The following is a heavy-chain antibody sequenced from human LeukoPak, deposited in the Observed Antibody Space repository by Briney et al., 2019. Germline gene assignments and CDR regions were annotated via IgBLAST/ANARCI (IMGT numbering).Heavy chain of an antibody. CDR1: GGSISSGDYY. CDR3: ARDHDDDGATPHDYYYYMDV. D-gene: IGHD1-26*01. CDR2: IYYSGST. J-gene: IGHJ6*03. Sequence: PSETLSLTCTVSGGSISSGDYYWSWIRQPPGKGLEWIGYIYYSGSTYYNPSLKSRVTISVDTSKNQFSLKLSSVTAADTAVYYCARDHDDDGATPHDYYYYMDVWGKGTTVTVSS. V-gene: IGHV4-30-4*08.